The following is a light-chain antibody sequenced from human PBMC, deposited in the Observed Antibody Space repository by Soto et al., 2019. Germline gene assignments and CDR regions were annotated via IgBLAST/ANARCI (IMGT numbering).Light chain of an antibody. V-gene: IGLV1-40*01. CDR1: SSNIGAGYD. CDR2: GNS. J-gene: IGLJ2*01. Sequence: QPVLTQPPSVSGAPGQRVTISCTGSSSNIGAGYDVHWYQQLPGTAPKLLIYGNSNRPSGVPDRFSGSKSGTSASLAITGLQAGDEADYYCQSYDSSLSGYVIFGGGTKLTVL. CDR3: QSYDSSLSGYVI.